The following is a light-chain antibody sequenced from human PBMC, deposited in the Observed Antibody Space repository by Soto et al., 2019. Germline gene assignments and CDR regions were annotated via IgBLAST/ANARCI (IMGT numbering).Light chain of an antibody. J-gene: IGKJ1*01. CDR3: QQYNSYWT. V-gene: IGKV1-5*03. CDR2: KAS. Sequence: DLPMTQSPSTLSASVGDRVTITCRASQSISSWLAWYQQKPGKAPKLLIYKASSLESGVPSRFSGSGSGTEFTLTISSLQPDDSATYYCQQYNSYWTFGQGTKVEIK. CDR1: QSISSW.